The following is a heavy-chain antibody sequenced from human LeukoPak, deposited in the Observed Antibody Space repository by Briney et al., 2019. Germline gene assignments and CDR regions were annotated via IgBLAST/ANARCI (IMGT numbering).Heavy chain of an antibody. CDR3: ARERWRPDSGNWYPDY. V-gene: IGHV4-39*07. D-gene: IGHD6-13*01. CDR2: IFYSGST. J-gene: IGHJ4*02. Sequence: PSETLSLTCTVSGGSISNSDYYWGWIRQTPGKGLEWIGCIFYSGSTYYNPSLKSRVTISIDTSKNQFSLKLTSMTAADTAVFYCARERWRPDSGNWYPDYWGQGTLVTVSS. CDR1: GGSISNSDYY.